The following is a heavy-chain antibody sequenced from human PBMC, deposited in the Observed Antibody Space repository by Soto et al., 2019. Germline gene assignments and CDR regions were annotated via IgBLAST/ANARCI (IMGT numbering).Heavy chain of an antibody. V-gene: IGHV1-18*01. CDR2: INAYNGNT. Sequence: QVRLVQSGGEEKNPGASVKVSCKASGYSFTRYGIGWARQAPGQGLEWMGWINAYNGNTNYAQNLQGRLTLTTDTSTTTAYMELRSLRSNDTAIYYCAMVDVYVTPSPQDVWGQGTTVTVSS. D-gene: IGHD3-16*01. J-gene: IGHJ6*02. CDR3: AMVDVYVTPSPQDV. CDR1: GYSFTRYG.